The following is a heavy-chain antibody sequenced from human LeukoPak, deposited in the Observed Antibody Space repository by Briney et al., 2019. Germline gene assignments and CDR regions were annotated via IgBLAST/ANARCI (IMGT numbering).Heavy chain of an antibody. D-gene: IGHD2-8*01. J-gene: IGHJ4*02. V-gene: IGHV4-34*01. CDR2: INHSGST. CDR1: GGSFSGYY. Sequence: SETLSLTCAVYGGSFSGYYWNWIRQPPGKGLEWIGEINHSGSTNYNPSLTSRGSISADTSKSQFSLKLNSVTAADTAVYYCARGPYPHIVLMVYAIRLDYWGQGTLVTVSS. CDR3: ARGPYPHIVLMVYAIRLDY.